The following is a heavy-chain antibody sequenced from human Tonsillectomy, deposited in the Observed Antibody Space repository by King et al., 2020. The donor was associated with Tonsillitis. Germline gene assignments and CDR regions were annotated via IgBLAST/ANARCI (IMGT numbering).Heavy chain of an antibody. CDR1: GFTFSDYG. J-gene: IGHJ4*02. D-gene: IGHD6-13*01. CDR2: ISYDESYK. V-gene: IGHV3-30*18. CDR3: ANSRPGSSWYGGDF. Sequence: VQLVESGGGVVQPGRSLRLSCAASGFTFSDYGIHWVRQAPGKGLEGGAVISYDESYKYHSDSLKGRFTISRDNSQNTVYLQMDSLRGDDTAVYYCANSRPGSSWYGGDFWGQGTLVTVSS.